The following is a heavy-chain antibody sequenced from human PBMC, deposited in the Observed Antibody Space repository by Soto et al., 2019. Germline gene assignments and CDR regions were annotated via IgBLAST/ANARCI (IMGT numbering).Heavy chain of an antibody. V-gene: IGHV4-59*08. Sequence: SETLSLTCAVYGGSFSGYYWSWIRQPPGKGLEWIGYIYYSGSTNYNPSLKSRVTISVDTSKNQFSLKLSSVTAADTAVYYCARHARRYLFDYWGQGTLVTV. J-gene: IGHJ4*02. D-gene: IGHD2-21*01. CDR2: IYYSGST. CDR1: GGSFSGYY. CDR3: ARHARRYLFDY.